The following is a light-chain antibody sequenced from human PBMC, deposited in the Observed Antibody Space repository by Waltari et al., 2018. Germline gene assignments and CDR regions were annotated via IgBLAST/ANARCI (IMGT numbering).Light chain of an antibody. J-gene: IGLJ3*02. CDR3: NSRDSSGNHR. V-gene: IGLV3-19*01. CDR1: TLRSYY. Sequence: SSELTQDPAVSVALGQTVRIPCQGDTLRSYYASWYQQKPGQAPVLVIYGKNNRPSGIPDRFSGSSSGNTASLTITGAQAEDEADYYCNSRDSSGNHRFGGGTKLTVL. CDR2: GKN.